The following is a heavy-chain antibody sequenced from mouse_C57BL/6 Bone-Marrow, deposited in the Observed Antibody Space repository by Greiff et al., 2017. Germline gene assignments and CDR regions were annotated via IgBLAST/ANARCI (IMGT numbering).Heavy chain of an antibody. V-gene: IGHV5-17*01. J-gene: IGHJ2*01. Sequence: EVKLVESGGGLVKPGGSLKLSCAASGFTFSDYGMHWVRQAPEKGLEWVAYISSGSSTIYYADTVKGRFTISRDNAKNTLLLQMTSLRSEDTAMYYCARGLGLYYFDYWGQGTTLTVSS. D-gene: IGHD3-3*01. CDR3: ARGLGLYYFDY. CDR2: ISSGSSTI. CDR1: GFTFSDYG.